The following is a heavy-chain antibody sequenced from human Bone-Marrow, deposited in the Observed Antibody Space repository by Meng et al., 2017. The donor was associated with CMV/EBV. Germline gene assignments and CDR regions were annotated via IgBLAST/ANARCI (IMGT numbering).Heavy chain of an antibody. CDR1: GYTFTGYY. CDR2: INSRSGVT. Sequence: ASVKVFCKASGYTFTGYYLHWGRQAPGQGLEWMGWINSRSGVTKYAHKFQGRVSTTRDTSMEVSRLTSDETAVYYCARGSDRYGSSLSDWGQGTLVTVSS. D-gene: IGHD5-18*01. CDR3: ARGSDRYGSSLSD. V-gene: IGHV1-2*07. J-gene: IGHJ4*02.